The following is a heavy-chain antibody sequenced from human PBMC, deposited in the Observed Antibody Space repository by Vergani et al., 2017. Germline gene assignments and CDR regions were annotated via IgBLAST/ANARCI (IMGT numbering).Heavy chain of an antibody. CDR2: IYHSGGA. CDR1: GDSILSRSYY. D-gene: IGHD3-9*01. CDR3: ARTESFILRYFHWAL. J-gene: IGHJ4*02. V-gene: IGHV4-39*01. Sequence: QLHLQESGPGLVKPSETLSLTCTVSGDSILSRSYYWGWIRQPPGKGLVWIGNIYHSGGAYYNPSLKGRVTISVDTSKNQFSLEVTSVTVADTAIYFCARTESFILRYFHWALWGQGTLVTVSS.